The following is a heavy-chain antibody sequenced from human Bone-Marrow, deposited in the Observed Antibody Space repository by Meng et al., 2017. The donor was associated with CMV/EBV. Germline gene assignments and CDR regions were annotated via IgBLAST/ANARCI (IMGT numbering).Heavy chain of an antibody. V-gene: IGHV4-39*01. CDR1: GGSISSSSYY. Sequence: GSLRLSCTVSGGSISSSSYYWGWIRQPPGKGLEWIGSIYYSGSTYYNPSLKSRVTISVDTSKNQFSLKLSSVTAADTAVYYCARVDNAYYYYGVDVWGQGTTVTVSS. CDR2: IYYSGST. CDR3: ARVDNAYYYYGVDV. D-gene: IGHD1-1*01. J-gene: IGHJ6*02.